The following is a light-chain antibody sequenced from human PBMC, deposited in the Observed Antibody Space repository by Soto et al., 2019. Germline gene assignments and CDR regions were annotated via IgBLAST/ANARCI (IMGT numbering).Light chain of an antibody. J-gene: IGKJ1*01. Sequence: EIVLTQSPGTLSLSPGERATLSCRAIQSVSSSYLAWYQQKPGQAPRLLIYGASSRATGIPDRFSGSGSGTDFTLTISRLEPEDFAVYYCQQYVSSPRTFGQGTKV. V-gene: IGKV3-20*01. CDR2: GAS. CDR3: QQYVSSPRT. CDR1: QSVSSSY.